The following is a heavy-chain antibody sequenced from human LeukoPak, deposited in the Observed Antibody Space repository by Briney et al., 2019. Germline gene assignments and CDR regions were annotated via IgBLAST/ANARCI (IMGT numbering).Heavy chain of an antibody. V-gene: IGHV1-8*01. J-gene: IGHJ5*02. CDR1: GYTFTSYD. CDR2: MNPNSGNT. CDR3: ARHAKTIGFDH. Sequence: ASVKVSCKASGYTFTSYDINWVRQATAQGLEWMGWMNPNSGNTGYAQKFQGRVTMTRNTSISTAYMELSSLRSEDTAVYNCARHAKTIGFDHWGQGTLVTVSS.